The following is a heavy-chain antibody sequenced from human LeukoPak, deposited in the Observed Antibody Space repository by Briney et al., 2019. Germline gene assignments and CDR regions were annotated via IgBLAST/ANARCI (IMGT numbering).Heavy chain of an antibody. CDR3: ARDEIVGATSPLDY. Sequence: GGSLRLSCAASGFTFDDYGMSWVRQAPGKGLEWVSGINWNGGSTGYADSVKGRFTISRDNAKNSLYLQMNSLRAEDTALYYCARDEIVGATSPLDYWGQRTLVTVSS. CDR2: INWNGGST. CDR1: GFTFDDYG. V-gene: IGHV3-20*04. J-gene: IGHJ4*02. D-gene: IGHD1-26*01.